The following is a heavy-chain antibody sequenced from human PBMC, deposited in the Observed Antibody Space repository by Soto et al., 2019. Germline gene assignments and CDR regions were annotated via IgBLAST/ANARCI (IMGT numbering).Heavy chain of an antibody. CDR2: IYYSGST. CDR1: SGSISSYY. CDR3: ARDRLSAAAADAFDI. Sequence: PSETLSLTCTVSSGSISSYYWSWIRQPPGKGLEWIGYIYYSGSTNYNPSLKSRVTISVDTSKNQFSLKLSSVTAADAAVYYCARDRLSAAAADAFDIWGQGTMVTVSS. V-gene: IGHV4-59*12. D-gene: IGHD6-25*01. J-gene: IGHJ3*02.